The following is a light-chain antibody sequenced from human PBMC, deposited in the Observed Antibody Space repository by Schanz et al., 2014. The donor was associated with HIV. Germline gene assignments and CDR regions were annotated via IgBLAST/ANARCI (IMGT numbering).Light chain of an antibody. V-gene: IGLV1-40*01. CDR1: SSNIGAGYD. CDR2: NNN. Sequence: QSVLTQPPSVSGAPGQRVTISCTGSSSNIGAGYDVHWYQQLPGAAPKLLINNNNNRPSGVPDRFSGSRSDTSASLTITGLQADDEADYYCQSYDSSLSGRVFGGGTKLTVL. J-gene: IGLJ3*02. CDR3: QSYDSSLSGRV.